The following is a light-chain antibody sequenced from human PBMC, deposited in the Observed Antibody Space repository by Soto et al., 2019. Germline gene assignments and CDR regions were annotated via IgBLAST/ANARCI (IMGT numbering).Light chain of an antibody. CDR2: AAS. Sequence: DIQLTQSPSFLSASVGDRVTITCRASQDISNYLAWYQEKPGKAPKLLIFAASTLQSGVPPRFSGSGSGTEYTLTINILQPEDFAIYYCQQLNSYPYTFGQGTKVDIK. J-gene: IGKJ2*01. CDR3: QQLNSYPYT. CDR1: QDISNY. V-gene: IGKV1-9*01.